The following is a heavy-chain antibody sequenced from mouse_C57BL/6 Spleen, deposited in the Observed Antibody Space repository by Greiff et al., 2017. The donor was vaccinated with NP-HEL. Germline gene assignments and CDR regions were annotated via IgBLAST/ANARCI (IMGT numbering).Heavy chain of an antibody. V-gene: IGHV1-22*01. Sequence: EVQLQQSGPELVKPGASVKMSCKASGYTFTDYNMHWVKQSHGKSLEWIGYINPNNGGTSYNQKFKGKATLTVNKSSSTAYMELRSLTSEDSAVYYCAPLHYYGSSYDYWGQGTTLTVSS. J-gene: IGHJ2*01. D-gene: IGHD1-1*01. CDR1: GYTFTDYN. CDR3: APLHYYGSSYDY. CDR2: INPNNGGT.